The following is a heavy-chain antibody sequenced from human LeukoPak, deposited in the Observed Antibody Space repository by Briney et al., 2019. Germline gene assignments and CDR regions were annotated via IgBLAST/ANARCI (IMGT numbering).Heavy chain of an antibody. CDR3: ARGAFGGIKDGMDV. D-gene: IGHD3-16*01. CDR2: AYYRSKWYI. V-gene: IGHV6-1*01. J-gene: IGHJ6*02. CDR1: GDSVSSYSAI. Sequence: SQTLSLTCAISGDSVSSYSAIWNWIRQSPPRGLEWLGRAYYRSKWYIEYAASVKSRIPINPDTSKNQFSLQLNSVTPEDTAVYYCARGAFGGIKDGMDVWGQGTTVTVSS.